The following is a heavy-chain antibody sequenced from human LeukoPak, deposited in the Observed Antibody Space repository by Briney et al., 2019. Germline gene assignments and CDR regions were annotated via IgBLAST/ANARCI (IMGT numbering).Heavy chain of an antibody. CDR2: INHSGST. D-gene: IGHD6-13*01. J-gene: IGHJ5*02. Sequence: SETLSLTCTVSGGSISSYYWSWIRQPPGKGLEWIGEINHSGSTNYNPSLKSRVTISVDTSKNQFSLKLSSVTAADTAVYYCARGTGYSTTWGQGTLVTVSS. CDR1: GGSISSYY. CDR3: ARGTGYSTT. V-gene: IGHV4-34*01.